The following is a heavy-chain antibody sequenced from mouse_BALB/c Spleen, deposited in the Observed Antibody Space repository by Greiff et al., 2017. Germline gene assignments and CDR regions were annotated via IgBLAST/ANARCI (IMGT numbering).Heavy chain of an antibody. Sequence: EVQLVESGGDLVKPGGSLKLSCAASGFTFSSYGMSWVRQTPDKRLEWVATISSGGSYTYYPDSVKGRFTISRDNAKNTLYLQMSSLKSEDTAMYYCARHNGYDDDWYFDVWGAGTTVTVSA. J-gene: IGHJ1*01. CDR1: GFTFSSYG. D-gene: IGHD2-2*01. V-gene: IGHV5-6*01. CDR3: ARHNGYDDDWYFDV. CDR2: ISSGGSYT.